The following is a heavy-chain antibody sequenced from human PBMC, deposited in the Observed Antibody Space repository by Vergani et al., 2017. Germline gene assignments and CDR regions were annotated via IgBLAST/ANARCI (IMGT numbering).Heavy chain of an antibody. CDR1: GESIRSGSHY. CDR3: ARSRPYCTSGSCPAI. V-gene: IGHV4-61*02. Sequence: QVKLQESGPGLLKPSQTLSLTCTVSGESIRSGSHYWSWIRQPAGKGPEWIGHIHTRGSTVLNPSFKSRVSISVDTSKSQFALKLNSLTVADTAVYYCARSRPYCTSGSCPAIWGQGTLVTVSS. D-gene: IGHD2-15*01. J-gene: IGHJ4*02. CDR2: IHTRGST.